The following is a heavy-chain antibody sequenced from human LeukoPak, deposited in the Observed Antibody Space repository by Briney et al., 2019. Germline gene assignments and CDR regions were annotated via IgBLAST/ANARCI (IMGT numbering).Heavy chain of an antibody. CDR3: ARESGYSLGAFDI. V-gene: IGHV4-59*01. CDR2: IYYSGST. Sequence: SETLSLTCTVSGGSISSYYWSWIRQPPGKGLEWIGYIYYSGSTNYNPSLKSRVTLSVDTSKNQFSLKLSSVTAADTAVYYCARESGYSLGAFDIWGQGTMVTVSS. CDR1: GGSISSYY. J-gene: IGHJ3*02. D-gene: IGHD5-18*01.